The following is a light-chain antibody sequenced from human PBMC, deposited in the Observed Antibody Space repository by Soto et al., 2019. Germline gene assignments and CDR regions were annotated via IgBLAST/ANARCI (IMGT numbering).Light chain of an antibody. J-gene: IGKJ1*01. CDR2: GAS. V-gene: IGKV3-20*01. CDR3: QQYGSSPRT. CDR1: QSVSSNN. Sequence: EIVLTQSPGTLSLSPGERATLSCRASQSVSSNNLAWYQQRPGQAPRLLLYGASTRATGIPDRFSGSGSGATFTLTITRMEPEDFAVYYCQQYGSSPRTFGQGTKVEIK.